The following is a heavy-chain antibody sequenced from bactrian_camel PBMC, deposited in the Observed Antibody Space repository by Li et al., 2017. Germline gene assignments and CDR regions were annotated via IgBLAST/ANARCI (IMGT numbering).Heavy chain of an antibody. CDR1: GYSSGTCS. CDR3: AAEGSFTDYLGIPCP. CDR2: VINDRGT. D-gene: IGHD4*01. Sequence: HVQLVESGGGSVQAGGSLRLSCAGSGYSSGTCSLGWYRQAPVKERELVSTVINDRGTYYADSVKGRFTLSQDNAKNTASLQMNRLQPEDTAVYYCAAEGSFTDYLGIPCPLDQGTQVTVS. V-gene: IGHV3S53*01. J-gene: IGHJ6*01.